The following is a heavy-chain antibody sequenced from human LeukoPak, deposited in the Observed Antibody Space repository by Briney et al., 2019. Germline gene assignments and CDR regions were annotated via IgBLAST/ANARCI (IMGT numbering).Heavy chain of an antibody. CDR1: GYTFNTYG. CDR3: ARVGEYSSGWFNYYYMDV. D-gene: IGHD6-19*01. V-gene: IGHV1-18*01. Sequence: ASVKVSFKASGYTFNTYGITWVRQAPGQGLEWMGWISAYNGNTNYAQKLQGRVTMTTDTSTSTAYMELRSLRSDDTAVYYCARVGEYSSGWFNYYYMDVWGKGTTVTVSS. J-gene: IGHJ6*03. CDR2: ISAYNGNT.